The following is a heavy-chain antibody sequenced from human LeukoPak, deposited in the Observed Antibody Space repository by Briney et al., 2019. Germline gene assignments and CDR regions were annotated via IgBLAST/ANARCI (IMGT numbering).Heavy chain of an antibody. CDR1: GFTFSSYA. D-gene: IGHD6-19*01. CDR2: ISYDGSNK. Sequence: GGSLRLSCAASGFTFSSYAMHWVRQAPGKGLEWVAVISYDGSNKYYADSVKGRFTISRDNSKNTLYLQMNSLRAEDTAVYYCARKPSSGEDYWGQGTLVTVSS. CDR3: ARKPSSGEDY. J-gene: IGHJ4*02. V-gene: IGHV3-30-3*01.